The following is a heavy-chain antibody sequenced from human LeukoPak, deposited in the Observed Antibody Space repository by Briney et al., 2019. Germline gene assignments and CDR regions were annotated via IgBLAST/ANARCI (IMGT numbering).Heavy chain of an antibody. CDR2: ISYDGSNK. D-gene: IGHD6-13*01. V-gene: IGHV3-30*03. CDR1: GFTFSSYG. Sequence: RAGGSLRLSCAASGFTFSSYGMHWVRQAPGKGLEWVAVISYDGSNKYYADSVKGRFTISRDNSKNSLYLQMNSLRAEDTAVYYCAREIAAAGTFRFDPWGQGTLVTVSS. J-gene: IGHJ5*02. CDR3: AREIAAAGTFRFDP.